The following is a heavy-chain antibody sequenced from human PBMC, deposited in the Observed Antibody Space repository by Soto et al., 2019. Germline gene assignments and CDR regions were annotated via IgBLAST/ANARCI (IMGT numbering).Heavy chain of an antibody. CDR3: ARVSEQWLDY. CDR2: ISAYNGNT. J-gene: IGHJ4*02. Sequence: ASVKVLCMASGYTFTSSGIIWVRQAPGQGLEWMGWISAYNGNTNYAQKLQGRVTMTTDTSTSTAYMELRSLRSDDTAVYYCARVSEQWLDYWGQGTMVNVS. D-gene: IGHD6-19*01. V-gene: IGHV1-18*01. CDR1: GYTFTSSG.